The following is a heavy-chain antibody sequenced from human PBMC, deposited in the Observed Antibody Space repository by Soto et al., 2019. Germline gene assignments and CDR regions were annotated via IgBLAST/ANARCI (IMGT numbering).Heavy chain of an antibody. V-gene: IGHV1-69*01. CDR2: IIPIFGTA. CDR1: GGTFSSYA. Sequence: QVQLVQSGAEVKKPGSSVKVSCKASGGTFSSYAISWVRQAPGQGLEWMGGIIPIFGTANYAQKFQGRVTITAEEYTSTAYMELRSLRAEDTAVYYCARGQQLVSRATFDFWGQGTLVTVSS. J-gene: IGHJ4*01. D-gene: IGHD6-13*01. CDR3: ARGQQLVSRATFDF.